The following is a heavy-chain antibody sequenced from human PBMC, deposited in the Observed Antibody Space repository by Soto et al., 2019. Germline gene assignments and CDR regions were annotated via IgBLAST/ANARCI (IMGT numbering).Heavy chain of an antibody. J-gene: IGHJ4*02. CDR2: ISSSGSTI. CDR1: GFTFSSYE. CDR3: TKSSGGSSSVGMDY. V-gene: IGHV3-48*03. Sequence: GGSLRLSCAASGFTFSSYEMHWVRQAPGKGLEWVSYISSSGSTIYYADSVKGRFTISRDNSRDTLSLEMTALTIEDSSVYYCTKSSGGSSSVGMDYWGQGTRVTVS. D-gene: IGHD2-15*01.